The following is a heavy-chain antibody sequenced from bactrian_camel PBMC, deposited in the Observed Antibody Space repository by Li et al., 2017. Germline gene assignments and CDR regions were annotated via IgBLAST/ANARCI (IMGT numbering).Heavy chain of an antibody. D-gene: IGHD6*01. V-gene: IGHV3S53*01. CDR1: GYTYSSC. Sequence: HVQLVESGGGSVQAGGSLRLSCAASGYTYSSCMGWFRQAPGKEREGVAAIDSDGSTSYADSVKGRFTISQDSARNTVYLQMNNLQPEDTATYYCAEGRGSRGEHCYSLNYWGQGTQVTVS. J-gene: IGHJ4*01. CDR2: IDSDGST. CDR3: AEGRGSRGEHCYSLNY.